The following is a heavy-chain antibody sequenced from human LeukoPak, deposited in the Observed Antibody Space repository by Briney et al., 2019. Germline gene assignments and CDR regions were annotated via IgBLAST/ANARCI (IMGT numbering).Heavy chain of an antibody. CDR3: ARGLNDGAMIVNTLDY. CDR2: IIPIFGTA. Sequence: ASVKVSCKASGGTFSSYAISWVRQAPGQGLEWMGGIIPIFGTANYAQKFQGRVTITADESTSTAYMELSSLKSEDTAVYYCARGLNDGAMIVNTLDYWGQGTLVTVSS. J-gene: IGHJ4*02. D-gene: IGHD3-22*01. CDR1: GGTFSSYA. V-gene: IGHV1-69*13.